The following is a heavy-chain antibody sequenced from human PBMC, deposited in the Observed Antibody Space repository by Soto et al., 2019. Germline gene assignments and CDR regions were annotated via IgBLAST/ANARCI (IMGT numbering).Heavy chain of an antibody. J-gene: IGHJ4*02. Sequence: QVQLVQSGAEVKKPGASVKVSCKASGYTFTSYYMHWVRQAPGQGLEWMGIINPSGGSTSYAQKFQGRVTMTRDTSTSTVYMELSSLRSEDTAVYYCARGGNPNDYGDYDYLDYWGQGTLVTVSS. CDR3: ARGGNPNDYGDYDYLDY. CDR2: INPSGGST. CDR1: GYTFTSYY. V-gene: IGHV1-46*01. D-gene: IGHD4-17*01.